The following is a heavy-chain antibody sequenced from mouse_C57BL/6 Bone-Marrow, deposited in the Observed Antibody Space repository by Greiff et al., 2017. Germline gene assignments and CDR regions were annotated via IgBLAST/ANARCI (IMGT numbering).Heavy chain of an antibody. CDR3: ASPITTVVARYAMDY. CDR2: IWSGGST. V-gene: IGHV2-2*01. Sequence: QVQLKESGPGLVQPSQSLSITCTVSGFSLTSYGVHWVRQSPGKGLEWLGVIWSGGSTDYNAAFISRLSISKDNSKSQVFFKMNSLQADDTAIYYCASPITTVVARYAMDYWGQGTSVTVSS. D-gene: IGHD1-1*01. CDR1: GFSLTSYG. J-gene: IGHJ4*01.